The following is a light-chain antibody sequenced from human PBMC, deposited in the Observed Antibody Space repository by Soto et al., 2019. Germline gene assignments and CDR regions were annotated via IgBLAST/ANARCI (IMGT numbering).Light chain of an antibody. CDR2: GAS. CDR1: QSVSSS. CDR3: HQYYNWPLT. J-gene: IGKJ4*01. V-gene: IGKV3-15*01. Sequence: EIVMTQSPAILSVSPGERATLSCRASQSVSSSLAWYQQKPGQAPRLLIHGASTRATGIPATFSGSGSGTEFTLTIDSLQSEDFAVYYCHQYYNWPLTFGGGTKVDI.